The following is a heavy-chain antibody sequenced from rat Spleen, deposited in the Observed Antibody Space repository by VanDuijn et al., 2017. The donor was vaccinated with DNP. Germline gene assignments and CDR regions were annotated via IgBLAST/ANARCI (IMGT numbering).Heavy chain of an antibody. J-gene: IGHJ2*01. CDR2: ITNTGGST. CDR3: ARRRYNSGSYYFDY. D-gene: IGHD4-3*01. CDR1: GFIFSNYW. Sequence: EVQLVESGGGPVQPGRSLKISCIASGFIFSNYWMTWIRQAPGKGLEWVASITNTGGSTYYPDSVKGRFTISRDNAKSTLYLQMNSLRSEDTATYYCARRRYNSGSYYFDYWGQGVMVTVSS. V-gene: IGHV5-31*01.